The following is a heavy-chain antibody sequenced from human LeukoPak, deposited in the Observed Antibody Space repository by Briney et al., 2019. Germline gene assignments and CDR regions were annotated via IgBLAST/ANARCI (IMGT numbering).Heavy chain of an antibody. Sequence: GGSLRPSCAASGFTFSSYEMNWVRQAPGKGLEWVSYISSSGSTIYYADSVKGRFTISRDNAKNSLYLQMNSLRAEDTAVYYCARDISYYGSGSYYYNYYYYMDVWGKGTTVTISS. J-gene: IGHJ6*03. CDR1: GFTFSSYE. V-gene: IGHV3-48*03. CDR3: ARDISYYGSGSYYYNYYYYMDV. D-gene: IGHD3-10*01. CDR2: ISSSGSTI.